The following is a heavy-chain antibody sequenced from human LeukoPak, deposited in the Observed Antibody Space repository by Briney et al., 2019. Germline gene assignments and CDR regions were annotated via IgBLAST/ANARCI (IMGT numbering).Heavy chain of an antibody. D-gene: IGHD2-21*01. V-gene: IGHV4-61*02. CDR1: GGSISSSSYY. CDR2: IYTSGST. Sequence: SETLSLTCTVSGGSISSSSYYWSWIRQPAGKGLEWIGRIYTSGSTNYNPSLKSRVTMSVDTSKNQFSLKLSSVTAADTAVYYCARQLGDRLLFDYWGQGTLVTVSS. CDR3: ARQLGDRLLFDY. J-gene: IGHJ4*02.